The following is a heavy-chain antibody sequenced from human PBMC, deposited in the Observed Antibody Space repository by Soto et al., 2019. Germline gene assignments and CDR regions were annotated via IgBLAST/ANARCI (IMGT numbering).Heavy chain of an antibody. D-gene: IGHD6-6*01. J-gene: IGHJ4*02. CDR3: ATYEYSSSDYYFDY. CDR2: FDPEDGET. CDR1: GGTFSSYT. Sequence: ASVKVSCKASGGTFSSYTISWVRQAPGKGLEWMGGFDPEDGETIYAQKFQGRVTMTEDTSTDTAYMELSSLRSEDTAVYYCATYEYSSSDYYFDYWGQGTLVTVSS. V-gene: IGHV1-24*01.